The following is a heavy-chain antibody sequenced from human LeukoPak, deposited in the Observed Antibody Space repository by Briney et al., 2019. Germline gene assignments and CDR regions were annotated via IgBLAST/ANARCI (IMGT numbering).Heavy chain of an antibody. V-gene: IGHV1-69*06. J-gene: IGHJ4*02. Sequence: SVKVSCKASGGTFSNYAISWVRQAPGQGLQWMGGIIPIFGTANYAQKFQGRVTITADKSTSTAYMELSSLRSEDTAVYYCARVRIAAAGTSFDYWGQGTLVTVSS. CDR3: ARVRIAAAGTSFDY. D-gene: IGHD6-13*01. CDR2: IIPIFGTA. CDR1: GGTFSNYA.